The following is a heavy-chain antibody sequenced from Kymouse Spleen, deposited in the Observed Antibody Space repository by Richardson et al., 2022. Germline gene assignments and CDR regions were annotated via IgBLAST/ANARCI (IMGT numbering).Heavy chain of an antibody. CDR2: INHSGST. CDR1: GGSFSGYY. CDR3: AREASTVTTDYYYYGMDV. J-gene: IGHJ6*02. Sequence: QVQLQQWGAGLLKPSETLSLTCAVYGGSFSGYYWSWIRQPPGKGLEWIGEINHSGSTNYNPSLKSRVTISVDTSKNQFSLKLSSVTAADTAVYYCAREASTVTTDYYYYGMDVWGQGTTVTVSS. D-gene: IGHD4-11,IGHD4-11*01. V-gene: IGHV4-34*01.